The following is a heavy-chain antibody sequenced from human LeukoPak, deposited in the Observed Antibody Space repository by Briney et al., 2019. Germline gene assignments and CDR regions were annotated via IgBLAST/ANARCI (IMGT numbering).Heavy chain of an antibody. J-gene: IGHJ5*02. CDR3: ARDSSSSYGYEGINWFDP. Sequence: ASVKVSCKTSGYTFADYYMHWVRQAPGQGLEWMGWIVPNNGDTNYAQKFQGRVTMTRDTSISTAYMELSRLRSDDTAVYYCARDSSSSYGYEGINWFDPWGQGTLVTVSS. CDR2: IVPNNGDT. D-gene: IGHD6-13*01. CDR1: GYTFADYY. V-gene: IGHV1-2*02.